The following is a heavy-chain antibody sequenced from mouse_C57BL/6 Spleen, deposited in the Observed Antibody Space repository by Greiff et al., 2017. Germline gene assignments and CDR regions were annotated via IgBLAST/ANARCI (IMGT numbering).Heavy chain of an antibody. CDR3: ASRKGNWAWFAY. Sequence: QVQLQQPGAELVKPGASVKLSCKASGYTFTSYWMQWVKQRPGQGLEWIGEIDPSDSYTNYNQKFKGKATLTVDTSSSTAYMQLSSLTSEDSAVYYCASRKGNWAWFAYWGQGTLVTVSA. V-gene: IGHV1-50*01. J-gene: IGHJ3*01. CDR2: IDPSDSYT. CDR1: GYTFTSYW.